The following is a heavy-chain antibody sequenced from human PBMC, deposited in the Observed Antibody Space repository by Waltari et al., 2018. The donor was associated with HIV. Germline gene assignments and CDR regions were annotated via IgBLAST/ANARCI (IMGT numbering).Heavy chain of an antibody. CDR1: GYPFPSYD. D-gene: IGHD1-20*01. CDR3: ARGAYNWNDGVIDY. Sequence: QVQLVQSGAEVKKPGASVKVSCKASGYPFPSYDINWVRQATGQGLEWMGWMNPNSGNTGYAQKFQGRVTMTRNTSISTAYMELSSLRSEDTAVYYCARGAYNWNDGVIDYWGQGTLVTVSS. V-gene: IGHV1-8*01. CDR2: MNPNSGNT. J-gene: IGHJ4*02.